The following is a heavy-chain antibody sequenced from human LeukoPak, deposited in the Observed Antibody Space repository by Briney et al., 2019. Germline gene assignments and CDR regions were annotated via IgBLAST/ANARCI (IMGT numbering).Heavy chain of an antibody. CDR1: GYSFTNYW. D-gene: IGHD2-15*01. CDR3: VRRDHCSGGSCYYNWFDP. V-gene: IGHV5-51*01. Sequence: GESLKISCKGSGYSFTNYWIGWVRQMPGKGLEWMGIIYPGDSATRYSPSFQGQVTISADKSIDTAYLQWSSLKASDTAMYYCVRRDHCSGGSCYYNWFDPWGQGTLVTVSS. CDR2: IYPGDSAT. J-gene: IGHJ5*02.